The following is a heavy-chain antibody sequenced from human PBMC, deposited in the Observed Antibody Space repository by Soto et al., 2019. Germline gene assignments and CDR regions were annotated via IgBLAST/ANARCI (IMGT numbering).Heavy chain of an antibody. CDR2: ISGSGGST. Sequence: GGSLRLSCAASGFTFSSYAMSWVRQAPGKGLEWVSAISGSGGSTYYADSVKGRFTISRDNSKNTLYLQMNSLRAEDTAVYYCAKKGGDRSKIYSGYDWIYYYYYMDVWGKGTTVTVSS. CDR3: AKKGGDRSKIYSGYDWIYYYYYMDV. J-gene: IGHJ6*03. D-gene: IGHD5-12*01. V-gene: IGHV3-23*01. CDR1: GFTFSSYA.